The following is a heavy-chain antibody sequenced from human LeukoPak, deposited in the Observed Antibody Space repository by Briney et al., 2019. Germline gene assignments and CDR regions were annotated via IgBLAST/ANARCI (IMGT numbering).Heavy chain of an antibody. CDR1: GFTFSSYS. CDR2: IKEDGSEK. J-gene: IGHJ4*02. V-gene: IGHV3-7*01. D-gene: IGHD6-13*01. Sequence: GGSLRLSCAASGFTFSSYSMNWVRQAPGKGLEWVANIKEDGSEKYYVDSVKGRFTISRDNAKNSLYLQMNSLRAEDTAVYYCARVEEYSTPDYWGQGTLVTVSS. CDR3: ARVEEYSTPDY.